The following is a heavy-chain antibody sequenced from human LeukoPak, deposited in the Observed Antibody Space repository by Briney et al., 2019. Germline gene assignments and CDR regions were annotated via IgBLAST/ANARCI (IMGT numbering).Heavy chain of an antibody. CDR1: GFNFRNAW. Sequence: GGSLRLSCTASGFNFRNAWMHWVRQAPGKGLEWVAVISYDGSNKYYADSVKGRFTISRDNSKNTLYLQMDSLRAEDTAVYYCAREYCSSTSCYGAPDYWGQGTLVTVSS. CDR2: ISYDGSNK. CDR3: AREYCSSTSCYGAPDY. V-gene: IGHV3-30-3*01. J-gene: IGHJ4*02. D-gene: IGHD2-2*01.